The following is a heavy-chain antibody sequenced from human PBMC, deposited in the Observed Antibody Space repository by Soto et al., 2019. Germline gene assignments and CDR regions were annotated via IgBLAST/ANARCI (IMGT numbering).Heavy chain of an antibody. CDR1: GYTFTSYG. D-gene: IGHD3-16*02. Sequence: QVQLVQSGAEVKEPGASVKVSCKASGYTFTSYGITWVRQAPGQGVEWMGWISTYKRNTNYAQKLQGRVTMTTDTSTSTAYMELRSLRSDDTAVYYCARVRNNQSKYRNCPDVWGQGTTVTVSS. CDR3: ARVRNNQSKYRNCPDV. CDR2: ISTYKRNT. J-gene: IGHJ6*02. V-gene: IGHV1-18*01.